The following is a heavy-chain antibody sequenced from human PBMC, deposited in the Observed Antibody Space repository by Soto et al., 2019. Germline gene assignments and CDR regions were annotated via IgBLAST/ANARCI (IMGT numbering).Heavy chain of an antibody. V-gene: IGHV3-33*01. D-gene: IGHD6-13*01. CDR3: PRRVGRKIAARAYYNGMDV. J-gene: IGHJ6*02. CDR2: IWYDGSNK. Sequence: WVTRRFPWAAAGSTFSSYRMHWLPQTTRKGLAWVAVIWYDGSNKYYRYPLKCRFTISRDTSKNTLYLQMTRLRAADTALYYRPRRVGRKIAARAYYNGMDVWGQGTTGTVSS. CDR1: GSTFSSYR.